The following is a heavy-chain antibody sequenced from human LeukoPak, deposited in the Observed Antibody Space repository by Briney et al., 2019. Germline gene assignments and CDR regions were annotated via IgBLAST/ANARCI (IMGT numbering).Heavy chain of an antibody. CDR1: GGSISSYY. Sequence: KPSETLSLTCTVSGGSISSYYWSWIRQPPGKGLEWIGYIYYSGSTNYNPSLKSRVTISVDTSKNQFSLRLTSVTAADTAVYYCSRDQATPDYYYGMDVWGQGTTVTVSS. V-gene: IGHV4-59*12. CDR3: SRDQATPDYYYGMDV. J-gene: IGHJ6*02. CDR2: IYYSGST.